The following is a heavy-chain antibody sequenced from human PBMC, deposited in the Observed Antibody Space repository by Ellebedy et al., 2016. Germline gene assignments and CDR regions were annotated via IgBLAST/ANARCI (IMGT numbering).Heavy chain of an antibody. V-gene: IGHV3-53*01. CDR2: TSPDGST. J-gene: IGHJ4*02. Sequence: GESLKISCTVSGLTVTGVYISWFRQTPGRGPEWVAMTSPDGSTHYPDPVRGRFTMSRDNSKNTLYLQMNSLTAGDTAVYFCANSGYSYAWGHWGQGTLVTVSS. CDR3: ANSGYSYAWGH. CDR1: GLTVTGVY. D-gene: IGHD5-18*01.